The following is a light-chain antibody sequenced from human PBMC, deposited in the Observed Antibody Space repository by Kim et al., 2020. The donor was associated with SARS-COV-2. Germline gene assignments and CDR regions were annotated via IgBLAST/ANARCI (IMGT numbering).Light chain of an antibody. Sequence: PWERATLSYRAGQSVSSYLAWYQQKPGQAPRLLIYDASNRATCIPARFSGSGSGTDFTLTISSLEPEDFAVYYCQQRSNWPPKYTFGQGTKLEI. J-gene: IGKJ2*01. V-gene: IGKV3-11*01. CDR1: QSVSSY. CDR3: QQRSNWPPKYT. CDR2: DAS.